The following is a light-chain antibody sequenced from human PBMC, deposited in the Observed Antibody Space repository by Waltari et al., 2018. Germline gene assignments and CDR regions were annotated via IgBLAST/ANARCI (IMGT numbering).Light chain of an antibody. CDR3: RVWARGAHWV. CDR1: DLGRKT. CDR2: YDS. V-gene: IGLV3-21*04. J-gene: IGLJ3*02. Sequence: SYVLTQPPSVSVAPGTTASIPCGGNDLGRKTVHWYQQRPGRAPLLVIDYDSDRPSGVPKRLSGSKSGNTASLTICRVEVGDEADYYCRVWARGAHWVFGRGTKLTVL.